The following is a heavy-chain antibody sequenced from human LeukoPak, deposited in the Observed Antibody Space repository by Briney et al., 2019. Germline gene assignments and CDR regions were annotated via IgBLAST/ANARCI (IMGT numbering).Heavy chain of an antibody. V-gene: IGHV3-30*02. CDR3: AKQMVERPHYYYMDV. Sequence: GGSLRLSCAASGFIFSSFGMHWVRQAPGKGLERVAFIQDDESNKFYADSVKGRFTISRDNSKNTLFLQMNSLRPGDTALYYCAKQMVERPHYYYMDVWGKGTTVTVSS. J-gene: IGHJ6*03. D-gene: IGHD2-15*01. CDR1: GFIFSSFG. CDR2: IQDDESNK.